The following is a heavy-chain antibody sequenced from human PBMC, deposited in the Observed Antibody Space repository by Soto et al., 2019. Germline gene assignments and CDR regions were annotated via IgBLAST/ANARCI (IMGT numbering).Heavy chain of an antibody. CDR1: GFTFSSYW. Sequence: GGSLRLSCAASGFTFSSYWMSWVRQAPGKGLEWVANIKQDGSEKYYVDSVKGRFTISRDNAKNSLYLQMNSLRAEDTAVYYCSCECCSNTRDLLDYWGRGTLVIGSS. CDR2: IKQDGSEK. V-gene: IGHV3-7*01. CDR3: SCECCSNTRDLLDY. D-gene: IGHD2-2*01. J-gene: IGHJ4*02.